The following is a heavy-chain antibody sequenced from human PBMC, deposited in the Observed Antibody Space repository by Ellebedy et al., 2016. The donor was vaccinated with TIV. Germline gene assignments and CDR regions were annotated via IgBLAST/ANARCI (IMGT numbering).Heavy chain of an antibody. J-gene: IGHJ6*02. CDR1: GFSVSSNY. D-gene: IGHD3-22*01. CDR2: IYSGGST. V-gene: IGHV3-66*01. Sequence: GESLKIPCAASGFSVSSNYMSWVRQAPVKGMEWDSVIYSGGSTYYADSVKGRFTISRENSKNTLYLQMNSLRAEDTAVYYCARDWGDYYDSSGPLGDYYYYYGMDVWGQGTTVTVSS. CDR3: ARDWGDYYDSSGPLGDYYYYYGMDV.